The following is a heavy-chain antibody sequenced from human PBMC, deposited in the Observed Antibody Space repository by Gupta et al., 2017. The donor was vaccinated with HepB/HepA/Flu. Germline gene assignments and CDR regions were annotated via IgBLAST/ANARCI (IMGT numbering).Heavy chain of an antibody. Sequence: QVHLLQSGTEVKKPGSSVKVSCKASGYTFINYFMEWVRQAPGQGLEWMGSVNPSGGVSTYEQKFQGRVTMTRDTPTTTVFMEVSSLTSEDTAVYYCARRQRGSNSAFDIWGRGTAVNVSS. D-gene: IGHD6-13*01. V-gene: IGHV1-46*01. CDR2: VNPSGGVS. J-gene: IGHJ3*02. CDR1: GYTFINYF. CDR3: ARRQRGSNSAFDI.